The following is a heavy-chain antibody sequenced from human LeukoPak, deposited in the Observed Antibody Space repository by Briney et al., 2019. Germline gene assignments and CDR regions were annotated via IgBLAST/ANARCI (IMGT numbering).Heavy chain of an antibody. J-gene: IGHJ3*02. D-gene: IGHD1-1*01. V-gene: IGHV1-3*02. CDR3: AREPTGTDAFDI. CDR1: GYTFTSYA. Sequence: ASVKVSCKASGYTFTSYAMHWVRQAPGQRLERMGWSNAGNGNTKYSQEFQGRVTITRDTSASTAYMELSSLRSEDTAVYYCAREPTGTDAFDIWGQGTMVTVSS. CDR2: SNAGNGNT.